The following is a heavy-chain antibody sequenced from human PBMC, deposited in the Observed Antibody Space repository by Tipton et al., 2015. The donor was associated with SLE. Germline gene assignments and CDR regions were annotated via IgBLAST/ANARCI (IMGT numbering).Heavy chain of an antibody. CDR1: GYYVTSDY. D-gene: IGHD6-6*01. CDR3: ARGRVAARRVGLDF. J-gene: IGHJ4*02. V-gene: IGHV4-38-2*02. Sequence: TLSLTCNVSGYYVTSDYWGWIRQSPAKGLEWLGNIFHNGNTFYNPSLMSRVTVSIDTSKNQFSLKLTSVTAADTAVYFCARGRVAARRVGLDFWGQGTLVTVSS. CDR2: IFHNGNT.